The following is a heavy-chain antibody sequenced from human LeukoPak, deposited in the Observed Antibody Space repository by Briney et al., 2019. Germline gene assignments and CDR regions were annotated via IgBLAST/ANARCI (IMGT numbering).Heavy chain of an antibody. CDR2: INHSGST. CDR3: ARGQRYYYDSSGYGGNWFDP. V-gene: IGHV4-34*01. J-gene: IGHJ5*02. D-gene: IGHD3-22*01. Sequence: SETLSLTCAVYGGSFSGYYWSWIRQPLGKGLEWIGEINHSGSTNYNPSLKSRVTISVDTSKNQFSLKLSSVTAADTAVYYCARGQRYYYDSSGYGGNWFDPWGQGTLVTVSS. CDR1: GGSFSGYY.